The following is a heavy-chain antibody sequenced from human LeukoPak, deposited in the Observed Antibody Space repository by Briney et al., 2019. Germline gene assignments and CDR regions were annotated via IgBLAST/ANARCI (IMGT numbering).Heavy chain of an antibody. CDR2: ISGSGGST. D-gene: IGHD2-2*01. Sequence: GGSLRLSCAASGFTFSSYSMNWVRQAPGKGLEWVSAISGSGGSTYYADSVKGRFTISRDNSKNTLYLQMNSLRAEDTAVYYCAKETQLLSAFDIWGQGTMVTVSS. CDR1: GFTFSSYS. J-gene: IGHJ3*02. V-gene: IGHV3-23*01. CDR3: AKETQLLSAFDI.